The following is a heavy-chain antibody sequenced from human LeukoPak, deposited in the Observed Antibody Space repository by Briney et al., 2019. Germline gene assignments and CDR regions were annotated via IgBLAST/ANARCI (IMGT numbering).Heavy chain of an antibody. Sequence: GGSLRLSCAASGFTFSSYSMNWVRQAPGKGLEWVSSISSSSSYIYYADSVKGRFTISRDNAKNSLYPQMNSLRAEDTAVYYCAREYGSRYYFDYWGQGTLVTVSS. J-gene: IGHJ4*02. CDR3: AREYGSRYYFDY. CDR2: ISSSSSYI. V-gene: IGHV3-21*01. D-gene: IGHD1-26*01. CDR1: GFTFSSYS.